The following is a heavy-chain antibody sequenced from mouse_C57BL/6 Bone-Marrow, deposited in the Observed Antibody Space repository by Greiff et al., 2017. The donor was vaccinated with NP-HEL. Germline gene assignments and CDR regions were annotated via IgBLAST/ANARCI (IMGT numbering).Heavy chain of an antibody. CDR1: GYTFTDYE. J-gene: IGHJ2*01. V-gene: IGHV1-15*01. CDR2: IDPETGGT. CDR3: TRVLCLFDY. Sequence: QVQLQQSGAELVRPGASVTLSCKASGYTFTDYEMHWVKQTPVHGLEWIGAIDPETGGTAYNQKFKGKAILTADKSSSTAYMELRSLTSEDSAVYYCTRVLCLFDYWGQGTTLTVSS. D-gene: IGHD1-1*01.